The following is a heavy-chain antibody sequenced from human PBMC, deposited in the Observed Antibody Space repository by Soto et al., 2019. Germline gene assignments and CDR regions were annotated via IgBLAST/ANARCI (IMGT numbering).Heavy chain of an antibody. CDR2: IYYSGST. CDR3: ARGDGYNFYFDY. CDR1: GASISRYY. D-gene: IGHD1-1*01. V-gene: IGHV4-59*01. Sequence: PSETLSLTCTVSGASISRYYGGWIRQPPGKGLEWIGYIYYSGSTNYNPSLKSRVTISVDTSKNQFSLKLSSVTAGDTAVYYCARGDGYNFYFDYWGQGTLVT. J-gene: IGHJ4*02.